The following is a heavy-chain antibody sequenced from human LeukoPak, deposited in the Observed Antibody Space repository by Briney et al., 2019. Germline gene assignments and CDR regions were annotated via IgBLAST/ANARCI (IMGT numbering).Heavy chain of an antibody. Sequence: SETLSLTCTGCGGFISSYYWSWIRQPAGKGLEWIGRIYTGGSTNYNPSLQSRVTMSVDTSKNQFSLKLSSVTAADTAVYYCARDRAAAGTLLYYYYGMDVWGQGTTVTVSS. CDR2: IYTGGST. J-gene: IGHJ6*02. CDR1: GGFISSYY. CDR3: ARDRAAAGTLLYYYYGMDV. V-gene: IGHV4-4*07. D-gene: IGHD6-13*01.